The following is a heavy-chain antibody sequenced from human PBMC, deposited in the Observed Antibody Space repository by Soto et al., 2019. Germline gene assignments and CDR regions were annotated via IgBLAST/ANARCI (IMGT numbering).Heavy chain of an antibody. CDR2: ISATGGNT. V-gene: IGHV3-23*01. J-gene: IGHJ4*02. CDR3: AKDLSSYYYFDF. Sequence: EVQLLESGGDLVQPGGSLRLSCAASGFTFGIYAMTWVRQAPGKGLEWVSTISATGGNTFYADSVKGRFTISRDNSKNTLYLQMNSLRAEDTAIYYCAKDLSSYYYFDFWGQGTLVTVSS. D-gene: IGHD2-15*01. CDR1: GFTFGIYA.